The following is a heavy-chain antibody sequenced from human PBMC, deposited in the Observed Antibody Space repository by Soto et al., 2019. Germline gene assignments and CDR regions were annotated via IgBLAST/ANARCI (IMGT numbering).Heavy chain of an antibody. CDR3: ARGVYDFWSDPQAEVDSFAI. D-gene: IGHD3-3*01. CDR2: IIPILGIA. CDR1: GGTFSSYT. Sequence: QVQLVQSGAEVKKPGSSVKVSCKASGGTFSSYTISWVRQAPGQWLEWMGRIIPILGIANYAQKFQGRVTITADKSASTAYMGLSSLRSEDTAVYYCARGVYDFWSDPQAEVDSFAIWGHGTMVIVSS. J-gene: IGHJ3*02. V-gene: IGHV1-69*02.